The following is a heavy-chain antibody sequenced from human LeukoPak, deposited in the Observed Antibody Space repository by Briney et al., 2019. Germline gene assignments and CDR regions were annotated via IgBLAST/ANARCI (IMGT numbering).Heavy chain of an antibody. Sequence: GASVKVSCKASGYTFTSYGISWVRQAPGQGLEWMGWISAYNGNTNYAQKLQGRVTMTTDTSTSTAYMELRSLRSDDTAVYYCARLRAGGGLNDGFDILGQGTMVTVSS. CDR3: ARLRAGGGLNDGFDI. CDR2: ISAYNGNT. J-gene: IGHJ3*02. V-gene: IGHV1-18*01. CDR1: GYTFTSYG. D-gene: IGHD6-13*01.